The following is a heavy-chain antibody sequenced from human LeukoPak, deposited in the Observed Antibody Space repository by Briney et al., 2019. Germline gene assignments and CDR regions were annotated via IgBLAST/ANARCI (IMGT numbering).Heavy chain of an antibody. CDR3: AKDRSDYGGYPPGAFGI. V-gene: IGHV3-23*01. J-gene: IGHJ3*02. CDR1: GFTFSSYA. CDR2: VSGSGVST. D-gene: IGHD4-17*01. Sequence: PGGSLRLSCAASGFTFSSYAMSWVRQAPGKGLEWVSAVSGSGVSTYYADSVKGRFSISRDNSKNTLYLQMNGLRAEDTAVYYCAKDRSDYGGYPPGAFGIWGQGTMVTVSS.